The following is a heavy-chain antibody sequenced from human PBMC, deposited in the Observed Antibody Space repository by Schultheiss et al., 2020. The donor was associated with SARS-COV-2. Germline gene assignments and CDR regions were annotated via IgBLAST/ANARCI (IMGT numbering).Heavy chain of an antibody. CDR3: ARVPVEGLLYYGMDV. V-gene: IGHV2-26*01. J-gene: IGHJ6*02. D-gene: IGHD2/OR15-2a*01. CDR1: GFSLSTSGVG. Sequence: SGPTLVKPTQTLTLTCTFSGFSLSTSGVGVSWIRQPPGKALEWLAHIFSNDEKSYSTSLKSRLTISKDTSKSQVVLTMTNMDPVDTATYYCARVPVEGLLYYGMDVWGQGTTVTVSS. CDR2: IFSNDEK.